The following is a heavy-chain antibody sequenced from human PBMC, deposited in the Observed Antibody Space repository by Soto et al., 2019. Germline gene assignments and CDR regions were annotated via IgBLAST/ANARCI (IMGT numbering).Heavy chain of an antibody. Sequence: ASVKVSCKASGYTFTGYYMHWVRQAPGQGLEWMGWINPNSGGTNYAQKFQGRVTMTRDTSISTAYMELSRLRSDDTAVYYCARDTASIVVVPAAILYYYYGTDVWGQGTTVTVSS. V-gene: IGHV1-2*02. D-gene: IGHD2-2*02. CDR1: GYTFTGYY. J-gene: IGHJ6*02. CDR3: ARDTASIVVVPAAILYYYYGTDV. CDR2: INPNSGGT.